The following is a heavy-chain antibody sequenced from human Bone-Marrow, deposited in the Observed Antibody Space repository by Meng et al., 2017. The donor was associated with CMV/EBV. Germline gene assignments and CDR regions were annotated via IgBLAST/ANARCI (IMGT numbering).Heavy chain of an antibody. CDR2: FYWNDDK. V-gene: IGHV2-5*01. D-gene: IGHD3-3*01. J-gene: IGHJ5*02. CDR1: GFSLSTSGVG. Sequence: SGPTLVKPTQTLTLTCTFSGFSLSTSGVGVGWIRQPPGKALEWLALFYWNDDKRYGPSLKSRLTITKDTSKNQVVLTMTNMDPVDTATYYCAHSLSITIFGVVPNWFDPWGQGTLVTVSS. CDR3: AHSLSITIFGVVPNWFDP.